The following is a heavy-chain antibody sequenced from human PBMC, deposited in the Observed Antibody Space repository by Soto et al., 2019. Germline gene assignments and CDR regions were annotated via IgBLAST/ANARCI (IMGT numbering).Heavy chain of an antibody. CDR3: ARLQRGRIAGAGYDY. Sequence: PSETLSLTCTVSGCCISSYYWSWIRQPPGKGLEWIGYIYYSGSTNYNPSLKSRVTISVDTSKNQFSLKLSSVTAADTAVYYCARLQRGRIAGAGYDYCGQGTLVTVSS. CDR2: IYYSGST. J-gene: IGHJ4*02. V-gene: IGHV4-59*08. D-gene: IGHD6-19*01. CDR1: GCCISSYY.